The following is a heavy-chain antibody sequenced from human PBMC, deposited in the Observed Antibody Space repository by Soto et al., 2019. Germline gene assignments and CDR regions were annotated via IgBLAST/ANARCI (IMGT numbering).Heavy chain of an antibody. J-gene: IGHJ4*02. D-gene: IGHD1-26*01. CDR3: ARVVGVTTFDY. Sequence: SETLSLTCTVSGGSISSGDYYWSWIRQPPGKGLEWIGYIYYSGSTYYNPSLKSRVTISVDTSKNHFSLRLSSVSAADTAVYFCARVVGVTTFDYWGPGTLVTVSS. CDR2: IYYSGST. CDR1: GGSISSGDYY. V-gene: IGHV4-30-4*01.